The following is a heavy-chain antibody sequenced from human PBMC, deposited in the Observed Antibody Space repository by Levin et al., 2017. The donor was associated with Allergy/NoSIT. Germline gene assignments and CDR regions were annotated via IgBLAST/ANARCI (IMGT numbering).Heavy chain of an antibody. J-gene: IGHJ5*02. V-gene: IGHV3-23*01. CDR2: ISGSGGST. Sequence: GESLKISCAASGFTFSSYAMSWVRQAPGKGLEWVSAISGSGGSTYYADSVKGRFTISRDNSKNTLYLQMNSLRAEDTAVYYCAKRAPRGFGELFLTWFDPWGQGTLVTVSS. CDR1: GFTFSSYA. CDR3: AKRAPRGFGELFLTWFDP. D-gene: IGHD3-10*01.